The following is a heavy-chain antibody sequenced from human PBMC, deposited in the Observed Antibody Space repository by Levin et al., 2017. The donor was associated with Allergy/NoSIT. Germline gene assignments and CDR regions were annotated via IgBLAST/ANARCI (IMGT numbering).Heavy chain of an antibody. J-gene: IGHJ6*02. D-gene: IGHD3-22*01. V-gene: IGHV3-11*05. Sequence: NPGGSLRLSCAASGFTFSEHYINWVRQAPGKGLEWVSYISGSSSYSDYADSVKGRFTISRDNANDSVFLQMNSLSAEDTAIYYCARGGFPPQRPPTDYHGMDVWGQGTTVTVSS. CDR2: ISGSSSYS. CDR1: GFTFSEHY. CDR3: ARGGFPPQRPPTDYHGMDV.